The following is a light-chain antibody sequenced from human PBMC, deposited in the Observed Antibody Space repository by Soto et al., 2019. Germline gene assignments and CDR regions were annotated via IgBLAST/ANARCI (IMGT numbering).Light chain of an antibody. CDR2: GAS. Sequence: ETVMTQSPDTLSLSPGERATLSCGASQSVSDNLAWYQQRPGQGPRLLIYGASTRATGIPARFSGSGSGTDFTLTISSLEPEDFAVYYCQQRSNWPRTFGQGTKVDI. J-gene: IGKJ1*01. V-gene: IGKV3-11*01. CDR1: QSVSDN. CDR3: QQRSNWPRT.